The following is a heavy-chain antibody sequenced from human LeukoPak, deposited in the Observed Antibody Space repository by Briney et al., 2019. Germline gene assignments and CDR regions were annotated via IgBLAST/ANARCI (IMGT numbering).Heavy chain of an antibody. V-gene: IGHV4-61*08. CDR2: IYYSGST. D-gene: IGHD2-2*01. Sequence: SETLSLTCTVSGGSISSGDYYWSWIRQPPGKGLEWIGYIYYSGSTNYNPSLKSRVTISVDTPKNQFSLKLSSVTAADTAVYYCARGVVPGAVVGFDPWGQGTLVTVSS. J-gene: IGHJ5*02. CDR3: ARGVVPGAVVGFDP. CDR1: GGSISSGDYY.